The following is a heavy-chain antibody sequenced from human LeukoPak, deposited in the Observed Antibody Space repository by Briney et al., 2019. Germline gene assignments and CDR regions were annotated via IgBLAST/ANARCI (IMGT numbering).Heavy chain of an antibody. CDR3: AVLWTQNGVVDY. CDR2: IIPIFGTA. D-gene: IGHD2/OR15-2a*01. Sequence: ASVKVSCKASGGTFSSYAISWVRQAPGQGLEWMGRIIPIFGTANYAQKFQGRVTITTGESTSTAYMELSSLRSEDTAVYYCAVLWTQNGVVDYWGQGTLVTVSS. J-gene: IGHJ4*02. CDR1: GGTFSSYA. V-gene: IGHV1-69*05.